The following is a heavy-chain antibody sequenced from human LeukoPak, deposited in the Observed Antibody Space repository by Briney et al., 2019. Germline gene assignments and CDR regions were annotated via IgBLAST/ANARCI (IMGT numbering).Heavy chain of an antibody. J-gene: IGHJ4*02. D-gene: IGHD3-22*01. V-gene: IGHV3-11*06. Sequence: GGSLRLSCAASGFSFSDYYMSWIRQAPGKGLEWVSYIGRGSYYIKYADSVKGRFTISRDNAKNSLYLQMNSLRAEDTAVYYCARDHHYDSSRYYNLRALDYWGQGTLVTVSS. CDR2: IGRGSYYI. CDR3: ARDHHYDSSRYYNLRALDY. CDR1: GFSFSDYY.